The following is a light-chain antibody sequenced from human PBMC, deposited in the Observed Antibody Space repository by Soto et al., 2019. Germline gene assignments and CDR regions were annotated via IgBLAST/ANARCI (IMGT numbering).Light chain of an antibody. CDR1: SSNIGNTC. J-gene: IGLJ2*01. CDR3: GTWDSSLSVEV. Sequence: QSVLTQPPSVSAAPGQKVIISCSGSSSNIGNTCVSWYQQLPGTAPKLLIYDNNKRPSGIPDRFSGSKSGTSATLGITGLQTGDEADYYCGTWDSSLSVEVFGGGTKLTVL. CDR2: DNN. V-gene: IGLV1-51*01.